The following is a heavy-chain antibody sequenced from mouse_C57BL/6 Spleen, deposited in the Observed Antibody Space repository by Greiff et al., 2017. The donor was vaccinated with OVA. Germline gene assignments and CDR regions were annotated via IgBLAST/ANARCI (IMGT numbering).Heavy chain of an antibody. J-gene: IGHJ1*03. D-gene: IGHD2-1*01. Sequence: VQLQQPGAELVKPGASVKLSCKASGYTFTSYWMHWVKQRPGRGLEWIGNINPSNGGTNYNEKFKSKATLTVDKSSSTAYMQLSSLTSEDSAVYYCARGNPLPYWYFDVWGTGTTVTVSS. CDR1: GYTFTSYW. CDR3: ARGNPLPYWYFDV. V-gene: IGHV1-53*01. CDR2: INPSNGGT.